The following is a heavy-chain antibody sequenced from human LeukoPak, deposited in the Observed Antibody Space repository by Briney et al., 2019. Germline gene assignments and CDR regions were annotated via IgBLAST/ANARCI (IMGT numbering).Heavy chain of an antibody. CDR1: GFTFSDYY. J-gene: IGHJ3*02. CDR2: TSPSGGTI. D-gene: IGHD3-3*01. CDR3: AREKKTEWTTGAFDM. V-gene: IGHV3-11*01. Sequence: GGSLRLSCAASGFTFSDYYMSWIRQAPETGLEWLSYTSPSGGTIYYADSVKGRFTMSRDNAQNALYLEMNSLRAEDTAVYYCAREKKTEWTTGAFDMWGQGTMVIASS.